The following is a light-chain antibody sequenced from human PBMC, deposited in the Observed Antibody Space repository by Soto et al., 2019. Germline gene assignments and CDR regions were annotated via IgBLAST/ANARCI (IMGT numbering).Light chain of an antibody. J-gene: IGKJ5*01. CDR1: QSVSSN. Sequence: IVVSLSPATLSVSKGERATPSCRASQSVSSNLAWHQQKPGQTPRLLVYGASSRATGIPDRFSGSGSGTDFTLTISRLEPEDFAVYYCQQHGGSPITFGQGTRLEIK. CDR2: GAS. V-gene: IGKV3-20*01. CDR3: QQHGGSPIT.